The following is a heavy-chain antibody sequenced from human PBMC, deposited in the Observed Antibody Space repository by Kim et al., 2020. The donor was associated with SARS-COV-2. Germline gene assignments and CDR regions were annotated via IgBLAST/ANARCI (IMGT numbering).Heavy chain of an antibody. D-gene: IGHD4-4*01. V-gene: IGHV3-23*01. CDR1: GFTFSNYA. Sequence: GGSLRLSCAAFGFTFSNYAMTWVRQAPGKGLEWVSAIGSSGDTTYYADSVKGRFTISRDNSKNTLNLQMNSLRAEDTAVYYCAKGGYSTSPLIDYWGQGTLVTVSS. J-gene: IGHJ4*02. CDR3: AKGGYSTSPLIDY. CDR2: IGSSGDTT.